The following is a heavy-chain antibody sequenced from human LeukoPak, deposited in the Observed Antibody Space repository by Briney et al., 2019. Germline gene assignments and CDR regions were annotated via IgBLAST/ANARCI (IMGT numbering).Heavy chain of an antibody. D-gene: IGHD6-19*01. Sequence: PGRSLRLSCAASGFTFDDYAMHWVRQAPGKGLEWVSGISWNSGSIGYADSVKGRFTISRDNAKNSLYLQMNSLRAEDTALYYCAKDLYERSSGWSNHWGAFDIWGQGTLVTISS. CDR1: GFTFDDYA. J-gene: IGHJ3*02. V-gene: IGHV3-9*01. CDR3: AKDLYERSSGWSNHWGAFDI. CDR2: ISWNSGSI.